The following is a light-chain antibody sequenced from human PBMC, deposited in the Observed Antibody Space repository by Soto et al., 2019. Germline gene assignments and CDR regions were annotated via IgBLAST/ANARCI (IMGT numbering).Light chain of an antibody. CDR2: GAS. CDR3: EQYGSSPGT. J-gene: IGKJ4*01. V-gene: IGKV3-20*01. Sequence: EIVLTQSPATLSLSPGESATLSCRASQSVSSDYLAWYQQKPDQAPRLLIYGASSRATGIPDRFSGSGSGAGFTLTISRLEPEDFAVYYCEQYGSSPGTFGGGTKVEIK. CDR1: QSVSSDY.